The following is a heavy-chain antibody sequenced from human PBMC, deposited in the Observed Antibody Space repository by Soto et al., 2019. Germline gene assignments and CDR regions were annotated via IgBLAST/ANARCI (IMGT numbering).Heavy chain of an antibody. D-gene: IGHD2-2*02. Sequence: GGSLRHPCAASGFRLNSYSITWVRQAPGMGLEWVSAINGGGGTTYNADSVKGRFTISRANSKNTLYLQMNSLRAEDTAVYYCAKGTRSCSTTSCYTVYYGMDVWGQGTTVTVSS. CDR3: AKGTRSCSTTSCYTVYYGMDV. V-gene: IGHV3-23*01. J-gene: IGHJ6*02. CDR1: GFRLNSYS. CDR2: INGGGGTT.